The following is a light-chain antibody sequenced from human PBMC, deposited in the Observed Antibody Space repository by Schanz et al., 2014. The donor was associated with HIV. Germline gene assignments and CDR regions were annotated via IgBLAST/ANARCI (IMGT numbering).Light chain of an antibody. CDR2: GHD. V-gene: IGLV6-57*04. CDR3: HSSDGLKLGV. J-gene: IGLJ3*02. Sequence: NFMLTQTQEEGESPGRTVAISFPLLRPLLAFQSFQWYQHRPGSAPTLVIRGHDQRPLDVPDRFSGSIDRSSNSASLIISRLETDDEADYFCHSSDGLKLGVFGGGTKVTVL. CDR1: RPLLAFQS.